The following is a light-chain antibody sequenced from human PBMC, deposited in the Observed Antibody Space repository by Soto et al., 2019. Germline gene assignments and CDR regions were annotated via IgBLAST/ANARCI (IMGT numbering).Light chain of an antibody. CDR2: GAS. Sequence: EIVMTQSPATLSVSPGERATLSCRASQSVSSNLAWYQQKPGQAPRLLISGASTRATGISARFSGSGSGTEFTLTISSLQSEDFAVYYCQQYYNWPRTFGQGTKVDIK. CDR1: QSVSSN. J-gene: IGKJ1*01. V-gene: IGKV3-15*01. CDR3: QQYYNWPRT.